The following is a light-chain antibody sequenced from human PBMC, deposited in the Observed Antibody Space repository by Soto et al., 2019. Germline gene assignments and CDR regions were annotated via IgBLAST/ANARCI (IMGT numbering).Light chain of an antibody. CDR3: GSWDSSLSAYV. Sequence: QSVLTQPPSVSAAPGQKVTISCSGGSSNIGNNYVSWYQQLPGTAPKLLIYDDNKRPSGIPDRFSGSKSGTSATLGITGFQTGDEADYYCGSWDSSLSAYVFGTGTKLTVL. V-gene: IGLV1-51*01. J-gene: IGLJ1*01. CDR2: DDN. CDR1: SSNIGNNY.